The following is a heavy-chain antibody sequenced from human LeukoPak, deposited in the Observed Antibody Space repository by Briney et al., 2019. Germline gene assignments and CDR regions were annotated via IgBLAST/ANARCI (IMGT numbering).Heavy chain of an antibody. CDR2: IYYTGST. V-gene: IGHV4-59*12. J-gene: IGHJ4*02. CDR3: ARDRPGGSSLDY. D-gene: IGHD6-13*01. CDR1: GGPISRDY. Sequence: SSETLSLTCTVSGGPISRDYWSWIRQPPGKGLEWIGYIYYTGSTNYNPSLKSRVTISVDTSKNQFSLKLSSVTAADTAVYYCARDRPGGSSLDYWGQGTLVTVSS.